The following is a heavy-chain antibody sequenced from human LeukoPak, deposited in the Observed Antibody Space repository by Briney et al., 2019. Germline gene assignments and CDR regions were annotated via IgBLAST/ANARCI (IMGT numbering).Heavy chain of an antibody. CDR2: MNPNSGNT. J-gene: IGHJ4*02. CDR1: GYTFTSYD. V-gene: IGHV1-8*03. Sequence: GASVKVSCKASGYTFTSYDINWVRQATGQGLEWMGWMNPNSGNTGYAQRFQGRVTITRHTSISTAYMELSSLRSEDTAVYYCARGLRVYSGYDLDYWGQGTLVTVSS. D-gene: IGHD5-12*01. CDR3: ARGLRVYSGYDLDY.